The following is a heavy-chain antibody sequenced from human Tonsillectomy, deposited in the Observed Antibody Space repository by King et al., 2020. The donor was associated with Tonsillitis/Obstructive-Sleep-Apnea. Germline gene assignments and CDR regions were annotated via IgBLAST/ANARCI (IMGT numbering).Heavy chain of an antibody. J-gene: IGHJ4*02. Sequence: VQLVQSGSELRKPGASVKVSCKASGYTFTTYPMNWVRQAPGQGLEWMGWINTNTGNPTYAQGFTGRFVFSLDTSVSAAYLQISSLMAEDTAVYYCAREALEDFWTENLYYLDYWGQGTLVTVSS. CDR2: INTNTGNP. CDR1: GYTFTTYP. D-gene: IGHD3/OR15-3a*01. CDR3: AREALEDFWTENLYYLDY. V-gene: IGHV7-4-1*02.